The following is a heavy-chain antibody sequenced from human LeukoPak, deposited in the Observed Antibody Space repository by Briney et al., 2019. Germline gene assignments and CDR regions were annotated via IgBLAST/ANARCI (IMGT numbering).Heavy chain of an antibody. V-gene: IGHV3-48*03. CDR1: GFTFSSYE. CDR3: ARDWRDSSGKFPNDAFDI. J-gene: IGHJ3*02. CDR2: ISSSGSI. Sequence: GGSLRLSCAASGFTFSSYEMNWVRQAPGKGLEWVSYISSSGSIYYADSVKGRFTISRDNAKNSLYLQMNSLRAEDTAVYYCARDWRDSSGKFPNDAFDIWGQGTMVTVSS. D-gene: IGHD3-22*01.